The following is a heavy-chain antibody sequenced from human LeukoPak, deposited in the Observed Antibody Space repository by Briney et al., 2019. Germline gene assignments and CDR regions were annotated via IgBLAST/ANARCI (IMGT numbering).Heavy chain of an antibody. CDR2: IYYSGST. V-gene: IGHV4-59*08. CDR1: GGSISSYY. D-gene: IGHD3-10*01. J-gene: IGHJ4*02. Sequence: SETLSLTCTVSGGSISSYYWSWIRQPPGKGLGWIGYIYYSGSTNYNPSLKSRVTISVDTSKNQFSLKLSSVTAADMAVYYCARMVRGVIITHFDYWGQGTLVTVSS. CDR3: ARMVRGVIITHFDY.